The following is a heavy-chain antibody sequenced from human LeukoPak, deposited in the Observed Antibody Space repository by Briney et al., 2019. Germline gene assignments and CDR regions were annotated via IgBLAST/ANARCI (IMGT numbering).Heavy chain of an antibody. V-gene: IGHV3-7*01. J-gene: IGHJ6*03. D-gene: IGHD5-12*01. CDR1: GFTFSSYW. Sequence: GGSLRLSCAASGFTFSSYWMSWVRQAPGKGLEWVANIKQDGSEKYYVDSVEGRFTISRDNAKNSLYLQMNSLRAEDTAVYYCARVLSSGYNTSPYYYYYYMDVWGKGTTVTVSS. CDR2: IKQDGSEK. CDR3: ARVLSSGYNTSPYYYYYYMDV.